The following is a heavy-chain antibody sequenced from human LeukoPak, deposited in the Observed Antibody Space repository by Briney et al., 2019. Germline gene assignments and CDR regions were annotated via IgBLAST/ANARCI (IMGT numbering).Heavy chain of an antibody. V-gene: IGHV4-39*07. CDR2: IYHSGST. CDR1: GDSISSTSYY. J-gene: IGHJ6*02. CDR3: ARFLIRSLDV. Sequence: PSETLSLTCNVSGDSISSTSYYRGWVRQPPGKGLEWIGEIYHSGSTNYNPSLKSRVTISVDKSKNQFSLKLSSVTAADTAVYYCARFLIRSLDVWGQGTTVTVSS.